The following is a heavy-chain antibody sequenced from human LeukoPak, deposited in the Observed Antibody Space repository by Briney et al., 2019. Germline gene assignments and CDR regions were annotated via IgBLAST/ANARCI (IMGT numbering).Heavy chain of an antibody. CDR1: GYTFTSYG. J-gene: IGHJ1*01. V-gene: IGHV1-18*01. CDR3: ARGNYDFWSGYYQSVGREYFQH. CDR2: ISAYNGNT. D-gene: IGHD3-3*01. Sequence: ASVKVSCKASGYTFTSYGISWVRQAPGQGLEWMGWISAYNGNTNYAQKLQGRVTMTTDTSTSTAYMELRSLGSDDTAVYYCARGNYDFWSGYYQSVGREYFQHWGQGTLVTVSS.